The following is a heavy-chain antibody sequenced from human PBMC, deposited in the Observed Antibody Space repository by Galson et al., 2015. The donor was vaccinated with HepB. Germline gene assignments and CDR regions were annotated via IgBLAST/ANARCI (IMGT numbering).Heavy chain of an antibody. V-gene: IGHV1-3*01. Sequence: SVKVSCKASGYTFTSYAMHWVRQAPGQRLEWMGWINAGNGNTKYSQKFQGRVTITRDTSASTAYMELSSLRSEDTAVYYCAREGTWGHYDFWSGYPNWFDPWGQGTLVTVSS. CDR1: GYTFTSYA. J-gene: IGHJ5*02. CDR2: INAGNGNT. D-gene: IGHD3-3*01. CDR3: AREGTWGHYDFWSGYPNWFDP.